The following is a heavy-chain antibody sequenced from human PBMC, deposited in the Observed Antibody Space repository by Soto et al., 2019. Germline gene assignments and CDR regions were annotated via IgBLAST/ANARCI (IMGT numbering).Heavy chain of an antibody. CDR3: ARVNSSSSAGLDYYYGMDV. V-gene: IGHV3-21*01. D-gene: IGHD6-6*01. CDR1: GFTFSSYS. J-gene: IGHJ6*02. CDR2: ISSSSSYI. Sequence: PGGSLRLSCAASGFTFSSYSMNWVRQAPGKGLEWVSSISSSSSYIYYADSVKGRFTISRDNAKNSLYLQMNSLRAEDTAVYYCARVNSSSSAGLDYYYGMDVWGQGTTVTVSS.